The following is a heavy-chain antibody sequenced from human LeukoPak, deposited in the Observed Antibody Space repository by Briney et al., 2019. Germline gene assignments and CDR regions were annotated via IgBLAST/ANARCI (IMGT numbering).Heavy chain of an antibody. V-gene: IGHV3-20*04. CDR3: ARGPKYNWNLNYYYMDV. CDR1: GFTFDDYG. CDR2: INWNGGST. D-gene: IGHD1-20*01. Sequence: PGGSLRLSCAASGFTFDDYGMSWVRQAPGKGLEWVSGINWNGGSTGYADSVKGRFTISRDNAKNSLYLQMNSLRAEDTALYYCARGPKYNWNLNYYYMDVWGKGTTVTVSS. J-gene: IGHJ6*03.